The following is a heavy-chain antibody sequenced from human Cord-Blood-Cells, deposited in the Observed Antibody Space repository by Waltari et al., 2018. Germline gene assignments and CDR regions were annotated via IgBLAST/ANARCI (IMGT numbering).Heavy chain of an antibody. CDR2: INHCNGNT. V-gene: IGHV1-3*01. Sequence: QVQLVQSGAEVKKPGASVKVSCKASGDTCTSYAMHWVAHAPGQRLEWSGWINHCNGNTKYSQKFQGRVTITRDTSASTAYMELSSLRSEDTAVYYCAREVGSSGWYYFDYWGQGTLVTVSS. D-gene: IGHD6-19*01. J-gene: IGHJ4*02. CDR1: GDTCTSYA. CDR3: AREVGSSGWYYFDY.